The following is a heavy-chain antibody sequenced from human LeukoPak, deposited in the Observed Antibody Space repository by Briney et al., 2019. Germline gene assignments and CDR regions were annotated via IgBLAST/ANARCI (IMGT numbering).Heavy chain of an antibody. J-gene: IGHJ4*02. CDR3: ARESSRYHTIDY. CDR1: GFTFSSNA. Sequence: GGSLRLSCAASGFTFSSNAMHWVRQAAGEGLEYVSAISSIGGGTYYANSVKDRFTISRDNSKNTLYLQMGSLRAEDMAVYYCARESSRYHTIDYWGQGTLVTVSS. V-gene: IGHV3-64*01. D-gene: IGHD6-13*01. CDR2: ISSIGGGT.